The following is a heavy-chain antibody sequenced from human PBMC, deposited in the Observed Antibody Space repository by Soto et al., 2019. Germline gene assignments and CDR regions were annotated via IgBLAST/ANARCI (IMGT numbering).Heavy chain of an antibody. Sequence: GESLKISCKGSGYSFTNYWIGWVRQMPGKGLEWMGIIYPGDSDTRYSPSFQGQVTFSADKSISTAYLQWSSLKASDTAIYYCARRYTMVRGVTPDYYYYMDVWGTGNTVTVSS. CDR3: ARRYTMVRGVTPDYYYYMDV. V-gene: IGHV5-51*01. D-gene: IGHD3-10*01. CDR1: GYSFTNYW. CDR2: IYPGDSDT. J-gene: IGHJ6*03.